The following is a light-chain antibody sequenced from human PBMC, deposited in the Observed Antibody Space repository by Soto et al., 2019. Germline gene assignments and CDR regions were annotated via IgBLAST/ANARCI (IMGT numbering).Light chain of an antibody. V-gene: IGKV1-33*01. Sequence: DIQMTQSPSSLSASVGDRVTITCQASQDIKNYLNWYQQKPGKAPNLLIYDASNLKTGVPSRFSGSGPGTNFTFTIRSLQPEDIAAYYCQHYDHLPPLSFGGGTKLEIK. CDR2: DAS. J-gene: IGKJ4*01. CDR3: QHYDHLPPLS. CDR1: QDIKNY.